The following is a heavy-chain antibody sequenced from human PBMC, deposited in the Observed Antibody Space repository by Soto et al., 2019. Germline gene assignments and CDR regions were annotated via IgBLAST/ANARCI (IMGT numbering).Heavy chain of an antibody. J-gene: IGHJ4*02. Sequence: QVQLQQWGAGLLKPSETLSLTCAVYGGSFRVYYWSWIRQPPGKGLEWIGESNHSGSTNYNPSLKSRVTILVDTSKNQFSLKLSSVTAADTAVYYCTRNGVGARVEYWGQGTLVTVSS. CDR3: TRNGVGARVEY. CDR1: GGSFRVYY. CDR2: SNHSGST. V-gene: IGHV4-34*01. D-gene: IGHD3-10*01.